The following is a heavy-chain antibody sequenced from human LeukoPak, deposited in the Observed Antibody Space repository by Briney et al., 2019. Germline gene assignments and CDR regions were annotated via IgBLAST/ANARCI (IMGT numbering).Heavy chain of an antibody. D-gene: IGHD6-6*01. CDR2: IYYSGST. J-gene: IGHJ4*02. V-gene: IGHV4-59*12. CDR1: GGSISSYS. CDR3: AREYTTSSTSFDC. Sequence: SETLSLTCTVSGGSISSYSWTWIRQPPGKGLEWIGSIYYSGSTNYNPSLKSRVTMSVDTSKNQFSLKLSSVTAADTAVYYCAREYTTSSTSFDCWGQGTLVTVSS.